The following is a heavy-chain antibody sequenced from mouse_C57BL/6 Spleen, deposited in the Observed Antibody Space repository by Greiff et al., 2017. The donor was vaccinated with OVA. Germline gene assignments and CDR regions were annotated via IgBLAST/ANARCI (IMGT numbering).Heavy chain of an antibody. Sequence: QVQLQQSGAELVRPGASVTLSCKASGYTFTDYEMHWVKQTPVHGLEWIGAIDPETGGTAYNQKFKGKAILTADKSSSTAYMQLSSLTSGDSAVYYCAYDYAMDYWGQGTSVTVSS. CDR1: GYTFTDYE. V-gene: IGHV1-15*01. CDR3: AYDYAMDY. CDR2: IDPETGGT. D-gene: IGHD2-3*01. J-gene: IGHJ4*01.